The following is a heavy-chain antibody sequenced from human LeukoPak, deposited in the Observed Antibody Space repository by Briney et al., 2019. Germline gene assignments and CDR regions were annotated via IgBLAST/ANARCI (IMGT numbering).Heavy chain of an antibody. CDR1: GFTFDDYA. CDR3: AKDTGNYDLYLRH. CDR2: ISGDGGST. J-gene: IGHJ1*01. D-gene: IGHD3-10*01. Sequence: GGSLRLSCAASGFTFDDYAMHWVRQAPGKGLEWVSLISGDGGSTYYADSVKGRFTISRDKNSLYLQMNSLRTEDTALYYCAKDTGNYDLYLRHWGQGTLVTVSS. V-gene: IGHV3-43*02.